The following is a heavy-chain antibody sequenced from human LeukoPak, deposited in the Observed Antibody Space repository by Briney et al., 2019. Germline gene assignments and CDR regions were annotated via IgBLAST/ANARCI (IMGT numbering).Heavy chain of an antibody. V-gene: IGHV4-31*03. Sequence: SETLSLTCTVSGGSISSGGYYWSWIRQHPGKGLEWIGYIYYSGSTYYNPSLKSRVTISVDTSKNQFSLKLSSVTAADTAVYYCARTAYDFWSAPNPSWFDPWGQGTLVTVSS. D-gene: IGHD3-3*01. CDR2: IYYSGST. J-gene: IGHJ5*02. CDR1: GGSISSGGYY. CDR3: ARTAYDFWSAPNPSWFDP.